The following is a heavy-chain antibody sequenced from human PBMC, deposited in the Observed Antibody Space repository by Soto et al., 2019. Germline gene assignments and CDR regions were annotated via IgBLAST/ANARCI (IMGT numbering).Heavy chain of an antibody. Sequence: SETLSLTCTVSGGSISSSSYYWSWIRQPPGKGLEWIGSIYYSGSTYYNPSLKSRVTISVDTSKNQFSLKLSSVTAADTAVYYCAGGYFTHLDYWGQGTLVTVSS. V-gene: IGHV4-39*01. J-gene: IGHJ4*02. CDR2: IYYSGST. D-gene: IGHD1-26*01. CDR1: GGSISSSSYY. CDR3: AGGYFTHLDY.